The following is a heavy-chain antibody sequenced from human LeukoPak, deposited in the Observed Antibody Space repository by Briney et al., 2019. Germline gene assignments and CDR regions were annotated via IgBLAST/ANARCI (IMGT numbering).Heavy chain of an antibody. CDR2: IYYSGST. Sequence: SETLSLTCTVSGGSISSSSYYWGRIRQPPGKGLEWIGSIYYSGSTYYNPSLKSRVTISVDTSKNQFSLKLSSVTAADTAVYYCARGHSRYCSSTSCYRQYYYYYYYMDVWGKGTTVTVSS. V-gene: IGHV4-39*01. J-gene: IGHJ6*03. CDR1: GGSISSSSYY. D-gene: IGHD2-2*01. CDR3: ARGHSRYCSSTSCYRQYYYYYYYMDV.